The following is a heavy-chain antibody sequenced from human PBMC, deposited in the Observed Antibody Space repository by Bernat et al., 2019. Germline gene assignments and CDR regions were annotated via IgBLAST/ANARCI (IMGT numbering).Heavy chain of an antibody. V-gene: IGHV3-23*01. CDR3: ARHDYGDYAGPWYLDL. J-gene: IGHJ2*01. Sequence: EVQLLESGGDLVQPGGSLRLSCAASGFTFSTYAMSWVRQAPGKGLGWVSTISGSGGSTYFPDSVKGRFTISRDNSKNTLYLQMNSLRAEDTAVYYCARHDYGDYAGPWYLDLWGRGTLVTVSS. CDR1: GFTFSTYA. CDR2: ISGSGGST. D-gene: IGHD4-17*01.